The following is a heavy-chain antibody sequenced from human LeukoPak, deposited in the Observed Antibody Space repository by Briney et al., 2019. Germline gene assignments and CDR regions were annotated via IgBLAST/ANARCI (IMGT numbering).Heavy chain of an antibody. D-gene: IGHD2/OR15-2a*01. Sequence: SETLSLTCAVYGGSFSGYYWSWIRQPPGKGLEWIGEINHRGSTNYNPSLKSRVTISVGTSKNQFSLKLSSVTAADTAVYYCARGFSTLAGYWGQGTLVTVSS. CDR1: GGSFSGYY. V-gene: IGHV4-34*01. CDR2: INHRGST. J-gene: IGHJ4*02. CDR3: ARGFSTLAGY.